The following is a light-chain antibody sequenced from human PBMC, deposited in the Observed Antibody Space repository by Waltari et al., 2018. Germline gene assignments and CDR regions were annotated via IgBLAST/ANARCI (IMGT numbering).Light chain of an antibody. J-gene: IGKJ1*01. Sequence: EIVLTQSPGTLSLSPGERATLSCRARQSVSDNYLAWYQQKPGQAPRLLIYDASSRATGIPDRFSGSGSGTDFSLSIRRLEPEDSAVYYCQQYGRSTWTFGQGTRVEI. CDR3: QQYGRSTWT. CDR2: DAS. CDR1: QSVSDNY. V-gene: IGKV3-20*01.